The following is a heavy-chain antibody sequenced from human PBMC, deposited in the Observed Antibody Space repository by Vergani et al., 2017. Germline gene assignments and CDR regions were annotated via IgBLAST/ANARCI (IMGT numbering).Heavy chain of an antibody. V-gene: IGHV4-39*01. D-gene: IGHD1/OR15-1a*01. CDR1: GGSISSRSYY. CDR3: ARSRGTYFDY. J-gene: IGHJ4*02. Sequence: QLQLQESGPGLVKPSETLSLTCTVSGGSISSRSYYWGWIRQPPGKGLEWIGSVYYSGSTYYNPSLKSRVTISVDTSKNQFSLKLSSVTAADTAVYYCARSRGTYFDYWGQGTLVTVSS. CDR2: VYYSGST.